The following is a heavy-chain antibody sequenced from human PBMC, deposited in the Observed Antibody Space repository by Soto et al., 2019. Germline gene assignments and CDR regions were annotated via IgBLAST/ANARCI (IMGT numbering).Heavy chain of an antibody. D-gene: IGHD3-10*01. CDR1: GFTFSTFW. CDR3: SRDQDNYGSGTYNL. CDR2: INSDGTST. V-gene: IGHV3-74*03. J-gene: IGHJ4*02. Sequence: EVQLVESGGGLVQPGGSLRLSCAASGFTFSTFWMHWVRQAPGKGLVWVSRINSDGTSTKYADSVKGRFTISRDNVKNALYLLMNSLRAEDTAIYYGSRDQDNYGSGTYNLWGQGTLVTVSS.